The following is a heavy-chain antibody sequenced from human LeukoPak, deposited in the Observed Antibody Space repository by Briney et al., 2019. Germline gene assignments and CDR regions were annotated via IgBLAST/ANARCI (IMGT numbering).Heavy chain of an antibody. CDR2: ISPDGSDS. CDR3: TRGGSGSYGRFEY. D-gene: IGHD1-26*01. Sequence: GSLRLSCAASGFTLSSYWMHWVRQVPGEGLVWVSRISPDGSDSNYADSVKGRFTISRDNTKNTLYLQMNSLRDEDTAVYYCTRGGSGSYGRFEYWGQGTLVIVSS. J-gene: IGHJ4*02. V-gene: IGHV3-74*01. CDR1: GFTLSSYW.